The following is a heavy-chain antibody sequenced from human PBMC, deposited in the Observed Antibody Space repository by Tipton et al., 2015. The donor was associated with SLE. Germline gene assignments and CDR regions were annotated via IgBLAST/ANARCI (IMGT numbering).Heavy chain of an antibody. D-gene: IGHD3-16*01. V-gene: IGHV3-23*01. CDR3: AKGGNYYYYYYDMDV. J-gene: IGHJ6*02. CDR1: GFTFSSYA. CDR2: ISDSGGTT. Sequence: SLRLSCAASGFTFSSYAMSWVRQAPGKGLEWLSVISDSGGTTYYADSVKGRFTISRDNPKNTLYLQMNSLRAEDTAVYFCAKGGNYYYYYYDMDVWGQGTTVTVTS.